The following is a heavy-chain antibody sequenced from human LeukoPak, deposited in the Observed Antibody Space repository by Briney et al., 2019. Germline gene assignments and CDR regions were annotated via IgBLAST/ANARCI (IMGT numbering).Heavy chain of an antibody. J-gene: IGHJ4*02. D-gene: IGHD6-6*01. CDR2: IYTSGST. V-gene: IGHV4-4*07. CDR1: GGSISGYY. CDR3: ARYIPARPGFDY. Sequence: ETLSLTCTVSGGSISGYYWSWIRQPAGKGLEWIGRIYTSGSTNYNPSLKSRVTMSVDTSKNQFSLKLSSVTVADTAVYYCARYIPARPGFDYWGQGTLVTVSS.